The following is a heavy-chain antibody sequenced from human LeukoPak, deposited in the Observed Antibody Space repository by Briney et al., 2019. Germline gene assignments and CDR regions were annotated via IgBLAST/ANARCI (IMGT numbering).Heavy chain of an antibody. CDR2: ISGSGGST. V-gene: IGHV3-23*01. CDR1: GFTFSSYA. D-gene: IGHD3-3*01. Sequence: PGGSLRLSCAASGFTFSSYAMSWVRQAPGKGLEWVSAISGSGGSTYYADSVKGRFTISRDNSKNTLYLQMNSLRAEDTAVYYCAKGHRYYDFWSGEKFDYWGQGTLVTVSS. CDR3: AKGHRYYDFWSGEKFDY. J-gene: IGHJ4*02.